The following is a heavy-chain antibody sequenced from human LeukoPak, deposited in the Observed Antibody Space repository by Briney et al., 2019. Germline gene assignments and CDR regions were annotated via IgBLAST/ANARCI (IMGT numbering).Heavy chain of an antibody. CDR1: GGTFSSYA. V-gene: IGHV1-69*13. J-gene: IGHJ3*02. CDR2: IIPIFGTA. D-gene: IGHD4-23*01. Sequence: SVKVSCKASGGTFSSYAISWVRQAPGQGLEWMGGIIPIFGTANYAQKFQGRVTITADESTSTAYMELSSLRSEDTAVYYCARAVNTVVTPDAFDIWGQGTMVTVSS. CDR3: ARAVNTVVTPDAFDI.